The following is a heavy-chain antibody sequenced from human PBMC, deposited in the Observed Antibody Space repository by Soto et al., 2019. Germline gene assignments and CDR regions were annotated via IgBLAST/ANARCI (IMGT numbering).Heavy chain of an antibody. V-gene: IGHV3-23*01. CDR3: AKALLPYYDFWSGYSMDV. CDR1: GFTFSSYA. J-gene: IGHJ6*04. CDR2: ISGSGGST. D-gene: IGHD3-3*01. Sequence: GGSLRLSCAASGFTFSSYAMSWVRQAPGKRLELVSAISGSGGSTYYADTVRGRFTISRDNSKNTLYLQMNSLRAEDTAVYYCAKALLPYYDFWSGYSMDVWGKGTTVTVSS.